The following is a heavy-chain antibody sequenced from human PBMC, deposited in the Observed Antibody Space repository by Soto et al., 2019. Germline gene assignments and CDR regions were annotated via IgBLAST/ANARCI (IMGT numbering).Heavy chain of an antibody. V-gene: IGHV1-2*02. CDR3: ARRDYDFWSGYSQAWFDP. Sequence: ASVKVSCKASGYTFTGYYMHWVRRAPGQGLEWMGWINPNSGGTNYAQKFQGRVTMTRDTSISTAYMELSRLRSDDTAVYYCARRDYDFWSGYSQAWFDPWGQGTLVTVSS. D-gene: IGHD3-3*01. J-gene: IGHJ5*02. CDR2: INPNSGGT. CDR1: GYTFTGYY.